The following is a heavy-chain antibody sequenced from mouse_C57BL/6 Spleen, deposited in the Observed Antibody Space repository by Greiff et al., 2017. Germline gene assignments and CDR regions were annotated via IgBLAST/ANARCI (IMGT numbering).Heavy chain of an antibody. Sequence: QVQLQQPGAELVKPGASVKLSCKASGYTFTSYWMHWVKQRPGQGLEWIGMIHPNSGSTNYNEKFKSKATLTVDKSSSTAYMQLSSLTSEDSAVYYCARWDYYSNDVDAYWGQGTLVTVSA. D-gene: IGHD2-5*01. J-gene: IGHJ3*01. CDR1: GYTFTSYW. CDR2: IHPNSGST. V-gene: IGHV1-64*01. CDR3: ARWDYYSNDVDAY.